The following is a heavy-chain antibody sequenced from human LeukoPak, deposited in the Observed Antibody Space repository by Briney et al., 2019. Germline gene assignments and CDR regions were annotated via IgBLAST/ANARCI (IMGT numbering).Heavy chain of an antibody. CDR1: GSSSFSTSSY. CDR2: IYYTGST. J-gene: IGHJ5*02. CDR3: ARRDRIPTGFDP. V-gene: IGHV4-39*01. Sequence: SETLSLTCTVSGSSSFSTSSYWGWIRQPPGKGLEWIGHIYYTGSTYYNPSLKSRVTISLDRSKNQFFLKLNSVTATDTAVYYCARRDRIPTGFDPWGRGTLVTVSS. D-gene: IGHD2/OR15-2a*01.